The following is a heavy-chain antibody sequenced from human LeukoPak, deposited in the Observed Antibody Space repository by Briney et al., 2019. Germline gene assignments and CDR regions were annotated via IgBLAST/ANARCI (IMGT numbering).Heavy chain of an antibody. V-gene: IGHV3-48*01. D-gene: IGHD3-3*01. CDR2: IRGRSDTT. J-gene: IGHJ3*02. CDR3: ARTYDFGIGPPGDAFDN. Sequence: GGSLRLSCAASGFTFTMFSMNWLRQAPGKGLEWIAFIRGRSDTTYYADSVQGRFTISRDNAEDSVYLRMNSLRVEDTAVYYCARTYDFGIGPPGDAFDNWGQGTLVTVFS. CDR1: GFTFTMFS.